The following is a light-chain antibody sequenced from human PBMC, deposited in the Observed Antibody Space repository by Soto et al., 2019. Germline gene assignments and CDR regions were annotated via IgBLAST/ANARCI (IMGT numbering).Light chain of an antibody. CDR2: DVT. J-gene: IGLJ3*02. CDR1: SSDLGGYNY. V-gene: IGLV2-11*01. Sequence: QSALTQPRSGSGSPGPSVTISCSGTSSDLGGYNYVSWYQHHPGKAPKLRIYDVTLRPSGVTDRFSGSKSGNTASLTISGLHAEYEADYYCCAYAGSFTLVFGGGTKLTVL. CDR3: CAYAGSFTLV.